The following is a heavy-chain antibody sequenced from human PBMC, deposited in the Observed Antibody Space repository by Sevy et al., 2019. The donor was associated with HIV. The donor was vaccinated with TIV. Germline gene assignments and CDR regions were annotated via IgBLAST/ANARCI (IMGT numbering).Heavy chain of an antibody. CDR1: GYTLTELS. J-gene: IGHJ4*02. CDR3: ARVDQDSGYDLEGY. V-gene: IGHV1-24*01. CDR2: FDPEDGET. Sequence: ASVKVSCKVSGYTLTELSMHWVRQAPGKGLEWMGRFDPEDGETIFAQKFQGRVTMTEDTSTDTAYMELNSLRSEDTAVYYCARVDQDSGYDLEGYWGQGTLVTVSS. D-gene: IGHD5-12*01.